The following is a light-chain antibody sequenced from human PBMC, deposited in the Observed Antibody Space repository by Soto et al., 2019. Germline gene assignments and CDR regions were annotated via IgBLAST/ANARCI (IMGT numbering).Light chain of an antibody. J-gene: IGKJ5*01. CDR3: QQYGSSLIT. Sequence: ENVLTQSPGTLSLSPGEGATLSCRASQRVGSNHLAWYQQKPGQAPRLLIYGASIRATGIPARFSGSGSGTDFTLTINRLEPEDFAVYYCQQYGSSLITFGQGTRLDIK. V-gene: IGKV3-20*01. CDR2: GAS. CDR1: QRVGSNH.